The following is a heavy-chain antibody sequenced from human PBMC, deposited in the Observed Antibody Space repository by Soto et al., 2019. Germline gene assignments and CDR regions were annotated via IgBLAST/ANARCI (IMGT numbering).Heavy chain of an antibody. Sequence: QVQLVQSGAEVKKPGASVKVSCKASGYTFTGYYMHWVRQAPGQGLEWMGWINPNSGGTNYAQKFQGWVTMTRDTSISTAYMELSRLRSDDTAVYYCAREGSYCSSTSCYLSGGAIAAAPVHDAFDIWGQGTMVTVSS. CDR3: AREGSYCSSTSCYLSGGAIAAAPVHDAFDI. J-gene: IGHJ3*02. D-gene: IGHD2-2*01. V-gene: IGHV1-2*04. CDR2: INPNSGGT. CDR1: GYTFTGYY.